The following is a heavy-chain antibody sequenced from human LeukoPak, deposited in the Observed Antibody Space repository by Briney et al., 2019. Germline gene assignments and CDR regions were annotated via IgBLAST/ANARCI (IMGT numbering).Heavy chain of an antibody. CDR2: IYYSGST. J-gene: IGHJ3*02. Sequence: PSETLSLTCTVSCGSISSGDYYWSWIRQPPGKGLEWIGYIYYSGSTYYNPSLKSRVTISVDTSKNQFSLKLSSVTAADTAVYYCARLINYYDSAYGKDAFDIWGQGTMVTVSS. CDR3: ARLINYYDSAYGKDAFDI. CDR1: CGSISSGDYY. D-gene: IGHD3-22*01. V-gene: IGHV4-30-4*01.